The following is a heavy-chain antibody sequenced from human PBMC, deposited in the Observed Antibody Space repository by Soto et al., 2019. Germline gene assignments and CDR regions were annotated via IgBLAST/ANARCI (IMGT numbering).Heavy chain of an antibody. V-gene: IGHV3-53*01. CDR2: IYSGGST. J-gene: IGHJ4*02. CDR3: AKVVL. CDR1: GFTVSNNY. Sequence: GGSLRLSCEASGFTVSNNYMSWVRQAPGKGLEWISVIYSGGSTYYADSVEGRFTIFRDNSKNTLYLQMNSLRVEDTAVYYCAKVVLWGQGTLVTVSS.